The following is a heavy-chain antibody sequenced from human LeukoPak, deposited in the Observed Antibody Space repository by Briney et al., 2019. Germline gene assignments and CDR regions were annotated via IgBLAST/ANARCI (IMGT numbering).Heavy chain of an antibody. CDR2: LRSKIDGGTT. D-gene: IGHD2-15*01. Sequence: PGGSLRLSCAASGFTFSNAWMSWVRQAPGKGLEWVGRLRSKIDGGTTDYSAPVKGRFTISRDDSKNTLYLEMNSLKTEDTAVYYCTTGPRGFYSGGYYYYALDVWGQGTTVTVSS. V-gene: IGHV3-15*01. J-gene: IGHJ6*02. CDR3: TTGPRGFYSGGYYYYALDV. CDR1: GFTFSNAW.